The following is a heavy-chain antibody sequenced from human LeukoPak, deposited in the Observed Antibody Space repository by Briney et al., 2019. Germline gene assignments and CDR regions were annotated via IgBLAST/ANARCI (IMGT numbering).Heavy chain of an antibody. J-gene: IGHJ1*01. Sequence: PGGSLRLSCAASGFTVSSNYMSWVRQAPGKGLEWVSVIYSGGSTYYADSVKGRFTTSRDNSKTTLYLQMNSLRAEDTAVYYCAITYSSSWSNAEYFQHWGQGTLVTVSS. CDR3: AITYSSSWSNAEYFQH. D-gene: IGHD6-13*01. CDR2: IYSGGST. V-gene: IGHV3-53*01. CDR1: GFTVSSNY.